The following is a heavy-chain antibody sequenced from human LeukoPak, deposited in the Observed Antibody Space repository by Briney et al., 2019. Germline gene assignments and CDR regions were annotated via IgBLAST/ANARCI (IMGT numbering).Heavy chain of an antibody. V-gene: IGHV3-64*01. CDR1: GFTFSSYA. J-gene: IGHJ4*02. Sequence: PGGSLRLSCAASGFTFSSYAMHWVRHAPGKGLEYVSAISSNGGSTYYANSVKGRFTISRNNSRNTLYLQMNSLRAEDTAVYYCSRGMVGPDDYWGQGSLVSVSS. CDR2: ISSNGGST. D-gene: IGHD1-26*01. CDR3: SRGMVGPDDY.